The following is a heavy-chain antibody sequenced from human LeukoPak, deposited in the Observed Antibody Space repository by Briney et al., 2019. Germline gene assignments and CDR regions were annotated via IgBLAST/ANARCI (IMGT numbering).Heavy chain of an antibody. J-gene: IGHJ4*02. CDR1: GFTFSSYG. CDR3: AKDLSVVSAAVDY. D-gene: IGHD2-15*01. V-gene: IGHV3-30*02. Sequence: GGSLRLSCAASGFTFSSYGMHWVRQAPGKGLEWVAFIRYDGSNKYYADSVKGRFTISRDNSKNTLYLQMNSLRAEDTAVYYCAKDLSVVSAAVDYWGQGTLVTVSS. CDR2: IRYDGSNK.